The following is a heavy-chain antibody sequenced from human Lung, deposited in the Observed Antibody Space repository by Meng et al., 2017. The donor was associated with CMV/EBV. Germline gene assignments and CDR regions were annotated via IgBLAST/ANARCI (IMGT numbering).Heavy chain of an antibody. J-gene: IGHJ4*02. D-gene: IGHD3-22*01. CDR2: INTGNGET. CDR3: ARAGYDSSGYYPQPFDY. V-gene: IGHV1-3*04. CDR1: GYTFTSYA. Sequence: QVQLVQSGNEVKKPGATVEVSCKASGYTFTSYAMNWVRQAPGQRLEWMGWINTGNGETKYSQKFQGRVTLTRDTSASTAYMELSSLRSEDTAVYYCARAGYDSSGYYPQPFDYWGQGTLVTVSS.